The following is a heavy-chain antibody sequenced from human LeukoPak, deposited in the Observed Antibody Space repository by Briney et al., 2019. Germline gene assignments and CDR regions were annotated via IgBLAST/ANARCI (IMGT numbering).Heavy chain of an antibody. J-gene: IGHJ3*02. V-gene: IGHV3-23*01. CDR1: GFTFSSYA. Sequence: GRSLRLSCAASGFTFSSYAMSWVRQAPGKGLEWVSAISGSGGSTYYADSVKGRFTISRDNSKNTLYLQMNSLRAEDTAVYYCAKDSTYGSGSYYILDAFDIWGQGTMVTVSS. D-gene: IGHD3-10*01. CDR2: ISGSGGST. CDR3: AKDSTYGSGSYYILDAFDI.